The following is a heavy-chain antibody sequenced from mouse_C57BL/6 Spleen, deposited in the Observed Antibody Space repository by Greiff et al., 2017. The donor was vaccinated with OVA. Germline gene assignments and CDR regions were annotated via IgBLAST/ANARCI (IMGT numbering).Heavy chain of an antibody. CDR2: IYPGSGNT. CDR1: GYSFTSYY. Sequence: QVQLKQSGPELVKPGASVKISCKASGYSFTSYYIHWVKQRPGQGLEWIGWIYPGSGNTKYNEKFKGKATLTADTSSSTAYMQLSSLTSEDSAVYYCARGGTTVVADYWGQGTTLTVSS. V-gene: IGHV1-66*01. CDR3: ARGGTTVVADY. J-gene: IGHJ2*01. D-gene: IGHD1-1*01.